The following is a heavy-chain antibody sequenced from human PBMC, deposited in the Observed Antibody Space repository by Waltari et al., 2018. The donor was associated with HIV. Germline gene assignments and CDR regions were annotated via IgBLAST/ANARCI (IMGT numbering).Heavy chain of an antibody. D-gene: IGHD3-22*01. CDR1: GGSISSSNYY. CDR3: ARTSYYDTRGWGGMDV. J-gene: IGHJ6*02. V-gene: IGHV4-61*02. Sequence: QVRLQESGPGLVKPSQTLSLTCTVSGGSISSSNYYWSWIRQPAGKGLEWIGRFYTSGNINYNPSLKSRATMSTDTSKNQFSLKLTSVTAADTAVYYCARTSYYDTRGWGGMDVWGQGTTVTVSS. CDR2: FYTSGNI.